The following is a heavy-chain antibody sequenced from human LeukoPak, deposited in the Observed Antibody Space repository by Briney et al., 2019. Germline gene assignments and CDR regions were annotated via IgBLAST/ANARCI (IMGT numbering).Heavy chain of an antibody. CDR1: GFTFSTSW. D-gene: IGHD5-12*01. V-gene: IGHV3-74*03. Sequence: PGGSLRLSCAASGFTFSTSWMFWVRQGPGKGLVWVSHINGDGSEIKYADSVKGRFAISRDNAKNTVDLQMNSLRVEDTAVYYCVYGKGYILDYWGQGIPVTVSS. CDR2: INGDGSEI. CDR3: VYGKGYILDY. J-gene: IGHJ4*02.